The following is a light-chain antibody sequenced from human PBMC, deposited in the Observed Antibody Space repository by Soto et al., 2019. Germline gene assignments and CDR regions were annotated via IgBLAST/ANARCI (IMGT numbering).Light chain of an antibody. Sequence: QSALTQPRSVSGSPGQSVTISCTGSSSDVGGYKYVSWYQQHPGKAPKLMIYDVSQRPSGVPDRFSGSTSGNAASLTISGLQAEDEADYYCCSYAGSYVFGTGTKLTVL. CDR3: CSYAGSYV. J-gene: IGLJ1*01. CDR1: SSDVGGYKY. CDR2: DVS. V-gene: IGLV2-11*01.